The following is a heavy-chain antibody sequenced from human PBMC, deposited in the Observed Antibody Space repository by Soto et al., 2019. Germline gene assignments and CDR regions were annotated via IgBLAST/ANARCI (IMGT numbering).Heavy chain of an antibody. D-gene: IGHD6-13*01. J-gene: IGHJ6*02. V-gene: IGHV3-30*18. CDR2: ISYDGSNK. CDR3: AKATLAAAPPRYYYYGMDV. CDR1: RFTFSSYG. Sequence: GGSLRLSCAASRFTFSSYGMHWVRQAPGKGLEWVAVISYDGSNKYYADSVKGRFTISRDNSKNTLYLEMNSRRADDTALYYCAKATLAAAPPRYYYYGMDVWGQGPTVTVSS.